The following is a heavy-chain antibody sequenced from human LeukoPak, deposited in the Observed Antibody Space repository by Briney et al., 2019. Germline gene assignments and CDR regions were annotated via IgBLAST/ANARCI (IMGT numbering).Heavy chain of an antibody. CDR2: IYYSGST. CDR1: GGSISSYY. J-gene: IGHJ4*02. Sequence: SETLSLTCTVSGGSISSYYWSWIRQPPGKGLEWIGYIYYSGSTNYNPSRKSRVTISVDTSKNQFSLKLSSVTAADTAVYYCARGSDYYDSSGYYYRLWDYWGQGTLVTVSS. V-gene: IGHV4-59*01. D-gene: IGHD3-22*01. CDR3: ARGSDYYDSSGYYYRLWDY.